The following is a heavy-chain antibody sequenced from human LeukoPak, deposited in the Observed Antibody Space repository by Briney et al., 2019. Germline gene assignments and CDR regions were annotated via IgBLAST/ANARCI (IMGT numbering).Heavy chain of an antibody. CDR1: GFTFNTYG. CDR3: AKGGSGSSYSRSDY. V-gene: IGHV3-23*01. Sequence: GGSLRLSCAASGFTFNTYGMSWVRQAPGKGLEWVSAISGSGGSTYYTDSVKGRFTISTDNSKNTLYLQMNSLRAEDTAVYYCAKGGSGSSYSRSDYWGQGTLVTVSS. D-gene: IGHD2-15*01. CDR2: ISGSGGST. J-gene: IGHJ4*02.